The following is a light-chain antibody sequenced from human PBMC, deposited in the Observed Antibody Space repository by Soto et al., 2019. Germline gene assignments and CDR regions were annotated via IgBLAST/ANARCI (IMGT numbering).Light chain of an antibody. Sequence: QSALTQPASVSGSPGQSITISCTGTSSDVGGYNYVSWYQQHQGKAPKLMIYDVSNRPSGVSNRFSGSKSGNTASLTISGLQAEDEADYYCSSYTCSSTYVVFGGGTKLTVL. CDR2: DVS. V-gene: IGLV2-14*01. CDR1: SSDVGGYNY. J-gene: IGLJ2*01. CDR3: SSYTCSSTYVV.